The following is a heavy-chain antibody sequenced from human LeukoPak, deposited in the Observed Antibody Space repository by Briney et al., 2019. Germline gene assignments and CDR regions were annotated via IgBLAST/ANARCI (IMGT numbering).Heavy chain of an antibody. CDR3: ARGTNWNYIYAFDI. CDR1: GFTFGSYS. V-gene: IGHV3-48*04. Sequence: PGGSLRLSCAASGFTFGSYSMNWVRQAPGKGLEWVSYISSSSSTIYYADSVKGRFTISRDNAKNSLYLQMNSLRAEDTAVYYCARGTNWNYIYAFDIWGQGTMVTVSS. CDR2: ISSSSSTI. J-gene: IGHJ3*02. D-gene: IGHD1-7*01.